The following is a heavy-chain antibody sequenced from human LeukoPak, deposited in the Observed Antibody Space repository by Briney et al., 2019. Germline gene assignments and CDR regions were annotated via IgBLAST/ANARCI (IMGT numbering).Heavy chain of an antibody. Sequence: PSETLSLTCAVSGASISSYSWSWIRQPPGKGLEWIGYIYYTGSTNYNPSLKSRVTISIDTSKNQFSLNLSSVTAADTAIYYCALGYCNAGACPFDSWGQGTLVTVSS. CDR3: ALGYCNAGACPFDS. V-gene: IGHV4-59*12. D-gene: IGHD2-8*02. CDR2: IYYTGST. CDR1: GASISSYS. J-gene: IGHJ4*02.